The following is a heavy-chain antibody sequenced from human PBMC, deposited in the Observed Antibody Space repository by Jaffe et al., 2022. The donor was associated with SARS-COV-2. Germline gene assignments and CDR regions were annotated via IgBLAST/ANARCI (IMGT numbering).Heavy chain of an antibody. V-gene: IGHV3-30*18. D-gene: IGHD1-1*01. CDR2: ISYDGSNK. Sequence: QVQLVESGGGVVQPGRSLRLSCAASGFTFSSYGMHWVRQAPGKGLEWVAVISYDGSNKYYADSVKGRFTISRDNSKNTLYLQMNSLRAEDTAVYYCAKDPPGGRGYWGQGTLVTVSS. CDR3: AKDPPGGRGY. CDR1: GFTFSSYG. J-gene: IGHJ4*02.